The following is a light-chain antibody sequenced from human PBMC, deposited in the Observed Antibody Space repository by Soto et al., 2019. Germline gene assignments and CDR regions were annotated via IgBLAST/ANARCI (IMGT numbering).Light chain of an antibody. CDR3: AAWDDSLSGVV. Sequence: QSVLTQPPSASGTPGQRVTISCSGSSSSIGSNFVYWYQQLPGTAPKLLIYKNNHRPSGVPDRFSDSKSGTSASLAISGLRSEDESDYYCAAWDDSLSGVVFGGGTKLTVL. V-gene: IGLV1-47*01. CDR1: SSSIGSNF. J-gene: IGLJ2*01. CDR2: KNN.